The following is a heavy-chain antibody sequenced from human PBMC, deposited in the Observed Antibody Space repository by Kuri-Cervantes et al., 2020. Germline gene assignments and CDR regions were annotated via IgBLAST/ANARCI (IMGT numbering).Heavy chain of an antibody. CDR3: AIDPIAVAGPQTPTFDY. CDR2: IVVGSGNT. CDR1: GFTFTSSA. Sequence: SVKVSCKASGFTFTSSAVQWVRQARGQRLEWIGWIVVGSGNTNYAQKFQERVTITRDMSTSTAYMVLSSLRSEDTAVYYFAIDPIAVAGPQTPTFDYWGQGTLVTVSS. D-gene: IGHD6-19*01. V-gene: IGHV1-58*01. J-gene: IGHJ4*02.